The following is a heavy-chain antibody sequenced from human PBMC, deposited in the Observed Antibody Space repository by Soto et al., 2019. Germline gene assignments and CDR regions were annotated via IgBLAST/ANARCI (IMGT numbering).Heavy chain of an antibody. CDR2: ISWNSGNI. Sequence: EVQLVESGGGLVQPGRSLRLSCAASGFTFDDYAMHWVRQAPGKGLEWVSGISWNSGNIDYADSVKGRFTISRDNAKNSLYLQMNSLRTEDTALYXXXXXXXXXXXXXDYWGQGTLVTVSS. V-gene: IGHV3-9*01. CDR3: XXXXXXXXXXXDY. CDR1: GFTFDDYA. J-gene: IGHJ4*02.